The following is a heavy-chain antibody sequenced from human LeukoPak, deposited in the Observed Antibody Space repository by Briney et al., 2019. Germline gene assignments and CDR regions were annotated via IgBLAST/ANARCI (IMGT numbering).Heavy chain of an antibody. CDR1: GFTFSSYR. CDR2: ISSSSSYI. CDR3: ARGGLYDSSGYSPFDY. V-gene: IGHV3-21*01. D-gene: IGHD3-22*01. J-gene: IGHJ4*02. Sequence: PGRSLRLSCAASGFTFSSYRMNWVRQAPGKGLEWVSSISSSSSYIYYADSVKGRFTISRDNAKNSLYLQMNSLRAEDTAVYYCARGGLYDSSGYSPFDYWGRGTLVTVSS.